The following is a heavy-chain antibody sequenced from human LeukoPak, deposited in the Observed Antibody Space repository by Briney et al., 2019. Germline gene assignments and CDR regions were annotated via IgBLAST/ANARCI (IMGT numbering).Heavy chain of an antibody. CDR2: IHYTGST. J-gene: IGHJ5*02. Sequence: PSETLSLTCTVSGDSISPYYLTWIRQPPGKGLEWIGYIHYTGSTNYNPSLESRVTISVDASKNQFSLKLSSVTAADTAVYYCARDLSSSRYNWFDPWGQGTLVTVSS. CDR1: GDSISPYY. D-gene: IGHD6-13*01. CDR3: ARDLSSSRYNWFDP. V-gene: IGHV4-59*01.